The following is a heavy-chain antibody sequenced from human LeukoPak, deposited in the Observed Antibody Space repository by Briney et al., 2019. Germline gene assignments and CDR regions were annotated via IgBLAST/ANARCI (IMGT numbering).Heavy chain of an antibody. J-gene: IGHJ4*02. Sequence: GGSPRLSCAASGFPFSGSWMDWVRQAPGKGLEWVANIKQDGSEKYYLDSVKGRFTISRDNAKNSLYLQMNSLRAEDTAVYFCTREAAAGIDYWGQGTLVTVSS. CDR3: TREAAAGIDY. CDR1: GFPFSGSW. D-gene: IGHD6-13*01. CDR2: IKQDGSEK. V-gene: IGHV3-7*01.